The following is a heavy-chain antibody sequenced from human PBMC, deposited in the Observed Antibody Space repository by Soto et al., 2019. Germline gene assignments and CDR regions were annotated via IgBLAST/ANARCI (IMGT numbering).Heavy chain of an antibody. Sequence: QVQLVQSGGEGKKPGASVKVSCKASGYTFTIYGINWVRQAPGQGLEWMGWISPDNGNTNYAQKLQGRVTMTTATSTSTDYMELRSLRSDDTAVYYCARALGYSGYAGMDVWGQGTTVTVSS. CDR2: ISPDNGNT. D-gene: IGHD5-12*01. J-gene: IGHJ6*02. V-gene: IGHV1-18*01. CDR3: ARALGYSGYAGMDV. CDR1: GYTFTIYG.